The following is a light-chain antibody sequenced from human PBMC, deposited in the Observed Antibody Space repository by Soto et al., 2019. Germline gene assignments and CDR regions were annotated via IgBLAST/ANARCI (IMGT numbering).Light chain of an antibody. CDR1: QDISSY. J-gene: IGKJ4*01. CDR2: AAS. Sequence: IQGTQSPSSLSASVGDRVTITCRASQDISSYLDWYQQKPGKAPTLLIYAASTLQSGVPSRFSGSGFGTDFTLTISSLQAEDFASYYCQQLRSYPSTFGGGTKVEIK. CDR3: QQLRSYPST. V-gene: IGKV1-9*01.